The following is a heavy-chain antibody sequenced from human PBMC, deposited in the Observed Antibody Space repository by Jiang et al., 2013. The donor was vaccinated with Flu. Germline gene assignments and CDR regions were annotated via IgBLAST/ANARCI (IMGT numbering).Heavy chain of an antibody. D-gene: IGHD2-8*01. CDR1: GGSISSYY. CDR2: IYYSGST. CDR3: ARNGPRGYFQH. V-gene: IGHV4-59*08. J-gene: IGHJ1*01. Sequence: TVSGGSISSYYWSWIRQPPGKGLEWIGYIYYSGSTNYNPSLKSRVTISVDTSKNQFSLKLSSVTAADTAVYYCARNGPRGYFQHWGQGTLVTVSS.